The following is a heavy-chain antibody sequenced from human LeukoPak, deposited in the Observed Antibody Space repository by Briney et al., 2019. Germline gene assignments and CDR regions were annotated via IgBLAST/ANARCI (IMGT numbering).Heavy chain of an antibody. V-gene: IGHV1-8*03. CDR1: GYTFTGYY. CDR2: MNPNSGNT. Sequence: GASVKVSCKASGYTFTGYYMHWVRQATGQGLEWMGWMNPNSGNTGYAQKFQGRVTITRNTSISTAYMELSSLRSEDTAVYYCARAEHPDYYYMDVWGKGTTVTVSS. D-gene: IGHD1-26*01. J-gene: IGHJ6*03. CDR3: ARAEHPDYYYMDV.